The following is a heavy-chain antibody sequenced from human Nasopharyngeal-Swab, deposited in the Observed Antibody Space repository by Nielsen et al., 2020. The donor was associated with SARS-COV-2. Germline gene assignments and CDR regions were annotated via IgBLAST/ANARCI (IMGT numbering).Heavy chain of an antibody. CDR2: IVVGSGHT. CDR3: AAASGWELLRDSYYGMDV. Sequence: SVKVSCKASGFTFTSSAVQWVRQARGQHLAGIGWIVVGSGHTNYAQKFQERVTITRDMSTSTAYMELSSLRSEDTAVYYCAAASGWELLRDSYYGMDVWGQGTTVTVSS. D-gene: IGHD1-26*01. CDR1: GFTFTSSA. J-gene: IGHJ6*02. V-gene: IGHV1-58*01.